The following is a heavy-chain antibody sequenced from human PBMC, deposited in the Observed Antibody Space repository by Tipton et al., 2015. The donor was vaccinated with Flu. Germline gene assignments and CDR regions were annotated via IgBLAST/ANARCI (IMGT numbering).Heavy chain of an antibody. V-gene: IGHV1-69*01. D-gene: IGHD2-2*01. J-gene: IGHJ2*01. CDR1: GGTFSSYA. CDR3: ARRVDFNQLLNDWYFDL. CDR2: IIPIFGTA. Sequence: QSGAEVKKPGSSVKVSCKASGGTFSSYAISWVRQAPGQGLEWMGGIIPIFGTANYAQKFQGRVTITADESTSTAYMELSSLRSEDTAVYYCARRVDFNQLLNDWYFDLWGRGTLVTVSS.